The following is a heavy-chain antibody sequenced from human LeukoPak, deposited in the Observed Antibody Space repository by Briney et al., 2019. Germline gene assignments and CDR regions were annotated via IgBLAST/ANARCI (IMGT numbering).Heavy chain of an antibody. CDR3: AKEEYSHTTNYFDN. D-gene: IGHD2-8*01. J-gene: IGHJ4*02. Sequence: PGGSLRLSCAASGFIFDDYAMHWVRQAPGRGLDWVSLISGDGGSTFYADSVRGRFTISRDNSKNSLSLQMNSLTTEDTALYYCAKEEYSHTTNYFDNWGQGILVTVSS. CDR1: GFIFDDYA. V-gene: IGHV3-43*02. CDR2: ISGDGGST.